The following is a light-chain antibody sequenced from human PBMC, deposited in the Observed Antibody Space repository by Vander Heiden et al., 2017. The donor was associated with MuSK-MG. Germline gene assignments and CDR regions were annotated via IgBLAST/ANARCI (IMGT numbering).Light chain of an antibody. V-gene: IGLV2-14*03. CDR2: DVR. CDR3: SSYTSSSSYV. J-gene: IGLJ1*01. CDR1: SSDVGGYTY. Sequence: QSALTQPASVSGSPGQSLPISCSGTSSDVGGYTYVSWYQHPPATPPNLMIYDVRHRPSGVSNRFSGSNSGNTASLTISGLHAEDAADYYCSSYTSSSSYVFGTGTKVTVL.